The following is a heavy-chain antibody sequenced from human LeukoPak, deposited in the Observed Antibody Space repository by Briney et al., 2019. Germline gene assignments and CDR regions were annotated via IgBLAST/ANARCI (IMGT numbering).Heavy chain of an antibody. CDR2: INAGNGNT. D-gene: IGHD6-19*01. Sequence: GASVKVSCKASGYSFTSYAIHWVRQAPGQRLEWMGWINAGNGNTKYSQKFQGRVTITRDTSASTAYMELSSLRSEDTAVYYCARGLAVAGDEFDCWGQGTLVTVSS. J-gene: IGHJ4*02. V-gene: IGHV1-3*01. CDR1: GYSFTSYA. CDR3: ARGLAVAGDEFDC.